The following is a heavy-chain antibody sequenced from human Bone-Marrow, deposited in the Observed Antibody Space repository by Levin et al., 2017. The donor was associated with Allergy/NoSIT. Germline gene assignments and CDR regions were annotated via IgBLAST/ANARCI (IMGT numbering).Heavy chain of an antibody. D-gene: IGHD3-10*01. CDR3: ARALLGFREPLVNAIDL. CDR1: GASISTGAYS. V-gene: IGHV4-61*02. J-gene: IGHJ3*01. CDR2: IFPSGST. Sequence: LRLSCTVSGASISTGAYSWNWIRQTAGSRLEWIGRIFPSGSTHYNPSLKSRLTISVDTSKTQFSLRLTSVTAADTAVYYCARALLGFREPLVNAIDLWGQGTMVTVSS.